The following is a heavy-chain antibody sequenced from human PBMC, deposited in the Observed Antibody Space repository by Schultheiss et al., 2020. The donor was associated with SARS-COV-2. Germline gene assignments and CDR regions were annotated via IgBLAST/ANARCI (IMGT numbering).Heavy chain of an antibody. V-gene: IGHV4-39*07. J-gene: IGHJ6*02. Sequence: SETLSLTCTVSGGSISSGGYYWSWIRQPPGKGLEWIGEINHSGSTNYNPSLKSRVTISVDTSKNQFSLKLSSVTAADTAVYYCARETGSRWFGELLYGMDVWGQGTTVTVSS. CDR3: ARETGSRWFGELLYGMDV. CDR2: INHSGST. D-gene: IGHD3-10*01. CDR1: GGSISSGGYY.